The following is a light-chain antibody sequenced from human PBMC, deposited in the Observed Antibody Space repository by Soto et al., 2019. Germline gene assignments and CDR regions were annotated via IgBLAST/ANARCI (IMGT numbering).Light chain of an antibody. CDR2: KTS. CDR1: QSISIW. CDR3: QHYNDYSWT. Sequence: DIHMTQSPSTLSASGGDRVTITCRASQSISIWLAWYQQKPGKAPNLLIYKTSSLESGVPSRFSGRGSGTEFTLTISSLQPDDFATYYCQHYNDYSWTFGQVTKVEIK. J-gene: IGKJ1*01. V-gene: IGKV1-5*03.